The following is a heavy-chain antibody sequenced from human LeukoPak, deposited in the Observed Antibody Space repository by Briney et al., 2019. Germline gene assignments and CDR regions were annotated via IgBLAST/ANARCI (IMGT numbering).Heavy chain of an antibody. J-gene: IGHJ4*02. V-gene: IGHV1-3*01. D-gene: IGHD6-13*01. CDR2: INAGNGNT. CDR3: ARGGEDSSSWSSPHDY. CDR1: GYTFTSYA. Sequence: ASVKVSCKASGYTFTSYAMHWVRQAPGQRLEWMGWINAGNGNTKYSQKFQGRVTITRDTSASTAYMELSSLRSEDTAVYYCARGGEDSSSWSSPHDYRGQGTLVTVSS.